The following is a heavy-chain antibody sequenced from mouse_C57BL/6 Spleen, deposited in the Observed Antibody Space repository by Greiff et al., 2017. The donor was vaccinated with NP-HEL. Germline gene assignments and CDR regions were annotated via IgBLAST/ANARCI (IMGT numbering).Heavy chain of an antibody. CDR3: ARSNRTHWYFDV. Sequence: QVQLQQPGAELVTPGSSFKLSLRASGYTFTSYWLHWVQQRPIQGLEWIGYIDPSDSETHYNLKFKYKATLTVDKSPSTTYIQISSLTAEDSAVYYCARSNRTHWYFDVWGTGTTVTVSS. CDR2: IDPSDSET. J-gene: IGHJ1*03. CDR1: GYTFTSYW. V-gene: IGHV1-52*01. D-gene: IGHD2-14*01.